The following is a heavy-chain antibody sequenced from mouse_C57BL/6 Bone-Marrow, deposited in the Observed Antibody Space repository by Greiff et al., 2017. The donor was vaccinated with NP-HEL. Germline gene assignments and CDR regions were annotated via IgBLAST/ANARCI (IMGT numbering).Heavy chain of an antibody. CDR2: INPYNGGT. Sequence: VQLKESGPVLVKPGASVKMSCKASGYTFTDYYMNWVKQSHGKSLEWIGVINPYNGGTSYNQKFKGKATLTVDKSSSTAYMELNSLTSEDSAVYYCAKFYYAMDYWGQGTSVTVSS. CDR3: AKFYYAMDY. V-gene: IGHV1-19*01. J-gene: IGHJ4*01. CDR1: GYTFTDYY.